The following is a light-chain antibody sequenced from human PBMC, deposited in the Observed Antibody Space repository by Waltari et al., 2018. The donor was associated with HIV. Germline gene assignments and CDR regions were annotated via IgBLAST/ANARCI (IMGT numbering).Light chain of an antibody. V-gene: IGLV4-69*02. CDR3: KTWGTGIEV. J-gene: IGLJ3*02. CDR1: SGHSSNA. Sequence: QPVLTQSPSASASLGASVTLTCTLNSGHSSNAIEWHQQQPQKGPRYLMKVNSDGSHIKGEGIPDRFSGCSSGAVRYLTVSSLQSEDEADYYCKTWGTGIEVFGGGTKLTVL. CDR2: VNSDGSH.